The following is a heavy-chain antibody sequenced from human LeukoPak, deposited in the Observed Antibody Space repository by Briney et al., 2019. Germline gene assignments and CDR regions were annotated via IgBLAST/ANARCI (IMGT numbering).Heavy chain of an antibody. CDR2: IYYSGST. Sequence: KPSETLSLTCTVSGGSISSYYWSWIRQPPGKGLEWIGYIYYSGSTNYNPSLKSRVTISVDTSKSQFSLKLSSVTAADTAVYYCARAQGDIVATRPFDYWGQGTLVTVSS. D-gene: IGHD5-12*01. V-gene: IGHV4-59*01. CDR3: ARAQGDIVATRPFDY. J-gene: IGHJ4*02. CDR1: GGSISSYY.